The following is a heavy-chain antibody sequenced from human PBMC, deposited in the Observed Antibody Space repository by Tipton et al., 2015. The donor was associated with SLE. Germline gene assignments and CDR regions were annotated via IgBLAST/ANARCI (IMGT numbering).Heavy chain of an antibody. Sequence: TPSLTCTVSGGSISSYYWSWIRQPPGKGLEWIGYIYYSGSTNYNPSLKSRVTISVDTSKNQFSLKLSSVTAADTAVYYCARVMGTRELLHGAFDIWGQGTMVTVSS. J-gene: IGHJ3*02. V-gene: IGHV4-59*01. CDR1: GGSISSYY. CDR2: IYYSGST. CDR3: ARVMGTRELLHGAFDI. D-gene: IGHD1-26*01.